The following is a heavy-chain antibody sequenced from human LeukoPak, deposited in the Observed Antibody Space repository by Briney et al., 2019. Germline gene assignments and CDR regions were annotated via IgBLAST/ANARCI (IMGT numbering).Heavy chain of an antibody. CDR1: GYIFTSNG. CDR2: INTHHGNT. CDR3: ARDRQTNWFDP. J-gene: IGHJ5*02. V-gene: IGHV1-18*01. Sequence: ASVKVSCKASGYIFTSNGINWVRQAPGQGLEWMGWINTHHGNTDYAQKLQGRVTMTTDTPTTTAYMELRSLRSDDTAVYYCARDRQTNWFDPWGQGTLVTVSS.